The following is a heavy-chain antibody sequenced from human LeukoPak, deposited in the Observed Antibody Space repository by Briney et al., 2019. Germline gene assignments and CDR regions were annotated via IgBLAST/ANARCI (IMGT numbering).Heavy chain of an antibody. J-gene: IGHJ4*02. CDR3: ASYEEMATSFDY. Sequence: ASVKVSCKASGGTLSSYAISRVRQAPGQGLEWMGGIIPIFGTANYAQKFQGRVTITADESTSTAYMELSSLRSEDTAVYYCASYEEMATSFDYWGQGTLVTVSS. CDR1: GGTLSSYA. D-gene: IGHD5-24*01. CDR2: IIPIFGTA. V-gene: IGHV1-69*13.